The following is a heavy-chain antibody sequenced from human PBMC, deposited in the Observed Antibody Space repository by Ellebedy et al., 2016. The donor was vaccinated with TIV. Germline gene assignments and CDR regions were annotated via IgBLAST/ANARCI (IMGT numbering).Heavy chain of an antibody. CDR2: IFGNGGRI. V-gene: IGHV3-9*01. J-gene: IGHJ4*02. D-gene: IGHD2-15*01. CDR3: IKDTTPGGLDH. Sequence: GGSLRLXXEVSGVIFSDLYMDWVRQAPGKGLEWVAGIFGNGGRIDYADSVRGRFTISRDNAKNFLYLQMNSLGAEDTAIYYCIKDTTPGGLDHWGQGTLVTVSS. CDR1: GVIFSDLY.